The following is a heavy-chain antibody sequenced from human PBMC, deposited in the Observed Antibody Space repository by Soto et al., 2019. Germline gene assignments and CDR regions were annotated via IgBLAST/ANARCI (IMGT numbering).Heavy chain of an antibody. D-gene: IGHD3-16*01. CDR3: AKELSLIYDYVWGSYSY. CDR1: GFTFSSYA. J-gene: IGHJ4*02. Sequence: GGSLRLSCAASGFTFSSYAMSWVRQAPGKGLEWVSAISGSGGSTYYADSVKGRFTISRDNSKNTLYLQMNSLRAEDTAVYYCAKELSLIYDYVWGSYSYWGQGTLVTVSS. V-gene: IGHV3-23*01. CDR2: ISGSGGST.